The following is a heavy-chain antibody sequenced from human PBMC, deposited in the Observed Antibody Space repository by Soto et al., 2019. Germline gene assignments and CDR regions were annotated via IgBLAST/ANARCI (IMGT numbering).Heavy chain of an antibody. D-gene: IGHD2-8*01. CDR1: GFTFSSYA. V-gene: IGHV3-23*01. CDR3: AKAGDCTIGVCYYYYYYGMDV. Sequence: GGSLRLSCAASGFTFSSYAMSWVRQAPGKGLEWVSAISGSGGSTYYADSVKGRFTISRDNSKNTLYLQMNSLRAEDTAVYYCAKAGDCTIGVCYYYYYYGMDVWGQGTTVTVSS. J-gene: IGHJ6*02. CDR2: ISGSGGST.